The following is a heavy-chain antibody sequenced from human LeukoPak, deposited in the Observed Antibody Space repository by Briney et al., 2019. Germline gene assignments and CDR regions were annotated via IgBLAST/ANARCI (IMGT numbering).Heavy chain of an antibody. Sequence: AWGSLRLSCAASGFTFSSYTMNWVRQAPGKGLEWLSYISSSGSTIYYADSLKGRFTISRDNAQNSLYLQMNSLRDEDTAVYYCVRGGNLFDSWGQGTTVTVSS. D-gene: IGHD3-10*01. V-gene: IGHV3-48*02. CDR1: GFTFSSYT. CDR3: VRGGNLFDS. CDR2: ISSSGSTI. J-gene: IGHJ4*02.